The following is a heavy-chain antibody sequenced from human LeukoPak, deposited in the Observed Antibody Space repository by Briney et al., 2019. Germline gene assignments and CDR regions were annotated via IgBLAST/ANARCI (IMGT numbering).Heavy chain of an antibody. V-gene: IGHV3-21*01. CDR3: ARDGRRSIAVAGNYFDY. CDR2: ISSSSSYI. Sequence: GGSLRLSCAASGFTFSSYSMNWVRQAPGKGLEWVSSISSSSSYIYYADSVKGRFTISRDNAKNSLYLQMNSLRAEDTAMYYCARDGRRSIAVAGNYFDYWGQGTPVTVSS. CDR1: GFTFSSYS. J-gene: IGHJ4*02. D-gene: IGHD6-19*01.